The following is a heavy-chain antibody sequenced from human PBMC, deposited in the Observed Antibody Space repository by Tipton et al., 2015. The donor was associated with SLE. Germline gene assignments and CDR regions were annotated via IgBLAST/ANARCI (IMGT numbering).Heavy chain of an antibody. CDR2: INHSGST. Sequence: TLSLTCAVYGGSFSGYYWSWIRQPPGKGLEWIGEINHSGSTNYNPSLKSRVTISVDTSKNQFSLKLSSVTAADTAVYYCALGGYWFDPWGQGTLVTVSS. J-gene: IGHJ5*02. D-gene: IGHD3-16*01. CDR1: GGSFSGYY. CDR3: ALGGYWFDP. V-gene: IGHV4-34*01.